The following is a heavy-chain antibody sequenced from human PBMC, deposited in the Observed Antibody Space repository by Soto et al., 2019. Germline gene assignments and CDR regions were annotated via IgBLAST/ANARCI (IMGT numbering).Heavy chain of an antibody. V-gene: IGHV4-59*01. D-gene: IGHD2-15*01. J-gene: IGHJ5*02. Sequence: SETLSLTCTVSGGSISSYYWSWIRQPPGKGLEWIGYIYYSGSTNYNPSPKSRVTISVDTSKNQFSLKLSSVTAADTAVYYCARDLYCSGGSCRRNNWFDPWGQGTLVTVSS. CDR2: IYYSGST. CDR3: ARDLYCSGGSCRRNNWFDP. CDR1: GGSISSYY.